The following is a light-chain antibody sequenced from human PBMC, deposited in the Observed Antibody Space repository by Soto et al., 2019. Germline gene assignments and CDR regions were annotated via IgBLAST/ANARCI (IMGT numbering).Light chain of an antibody. CDR3: TYFTTADTHV. CDR1: SSDIASYDY. V-gene: IGLV2-14*03. CDR2: DVS. J-gene: IGLJ1*01. Sequence: QSVLTQPASVSGSPGQSITVSCIGTSSDIASYDYVSWYQQHPGKVPKLMIYDVSNRPSGVSNRFSGSKSGNTASLTISGLQAEDEADYYCTYFTTADTHVFGTGTKVTVL.